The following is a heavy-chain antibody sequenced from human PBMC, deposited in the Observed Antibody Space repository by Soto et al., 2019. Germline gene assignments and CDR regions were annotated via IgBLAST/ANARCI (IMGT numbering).Heavy chain of an antibody. D-gene: IGHD3-22*01. J-gene: IGHJ4*02. CDR1: GYTFTSYG. CDR2: ISAYNGNT. CDR3: ARESQLPPSGYYYDSSGYYCADY. V-gene: IGHV1-18*01. Sequence: GASVKVSCKASGYTFTSYGISWVRQAPGQGLEWMGWISAYNGNTNYAQKLQGRVTMTTDTSTSTAYMELRSLRSDDTAVYYCARESQLPPSGYYYDSSGYYCADYWGQGTLVTVSS.